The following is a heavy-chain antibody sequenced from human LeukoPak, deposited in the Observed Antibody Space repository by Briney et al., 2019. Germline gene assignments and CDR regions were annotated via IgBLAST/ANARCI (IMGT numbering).Heavy chain of an antibody. J-gene: IGHJ6*02. Sequence: GASVKLSCKASGYTFTSYGISWVRQAPGQGLEWMGWISAYNGNTNYAQKLQGRVTMTTDTSTSTAYMELRSLRSDDTAVYYCARVIAAAGTDYYYYGMDVWGQGTTVTVSS. CDR1: GYTFTSYG. CDR2: ISAYNGNT. D-gene: IGHD6-13*01. CDR3: ARVIAAAGTDYYYYGMDV. V-gene: IGHV1-18*01.